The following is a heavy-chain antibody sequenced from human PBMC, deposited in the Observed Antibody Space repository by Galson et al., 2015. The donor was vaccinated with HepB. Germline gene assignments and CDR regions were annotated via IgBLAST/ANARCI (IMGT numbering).Heavy chain of an antibody. CDR3: ARGRRVTGTKSNYYGMDV. J-gene: IGHJ6*02. Sequence: SLRLSCAASGFTFSSYAMHWVRQAPGKGLEWVAVISYDGSNKYYADSVKGRFTISRDNSKNTLYLQMNSLRAEDTAVYYCARGRRVTGTKSNYYGMDVWGQGTTVTVSS. CDR1: GFTFSSYA. D-gene: IGHD1-7*01. CDR2: ISYDGSNK. V-gene: IGHV3-30*04.